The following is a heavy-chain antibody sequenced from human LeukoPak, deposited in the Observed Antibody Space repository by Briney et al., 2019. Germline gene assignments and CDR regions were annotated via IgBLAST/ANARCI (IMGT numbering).Heavy chain of an antibody. V-gene: IGHV1-8*01. J-gene: IGHJ5*02. CDR2: MNPNSGNT. CDR3: ARGYVGATEYWFDP. Sequence: ASVKVSCKASGYTFTSYDINWVRQATGQGLEWMGWMNPNSGNTGYAQKFQGRATMTRNTSINTAYMELSSLRSEDTAVYYCARGYVGATEYWFDPWGQGTLVTVSS. CDR1: GYTFTSYD. D-gene: IGHD1-26*01.